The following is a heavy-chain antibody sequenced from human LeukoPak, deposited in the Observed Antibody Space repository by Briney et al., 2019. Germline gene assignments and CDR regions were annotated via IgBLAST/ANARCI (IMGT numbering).Heavy chain of an antibody. D-gene: IGHD5-12*01. Sequence: PSETLSLTCTVSGYSLSSDYYSGWIRQPPGKGLEWIGCTYHTGSTYYSPSLKSRVTFSLDLSKNHFSLTPTSVTAADTAMYYCAGERGYTLAGLYYWGQGTLVTVSS. CDR2: TYHTGST. CDR3: AGERGYTLAGLYY. CDR1: GYSLSSDYY. V-gene: IGHV4-38-2*02. J-gene: IGHJ4*02.